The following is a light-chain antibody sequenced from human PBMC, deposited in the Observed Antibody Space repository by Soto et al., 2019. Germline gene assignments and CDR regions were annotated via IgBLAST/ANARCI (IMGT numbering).Light chain of an antibody. CDR1: QGISSY. Sequence: AIRMTQSPSSLSASTGDRVTITCRASQGISSYLAWYQQKPGKAPKLLIYAASTLQSGVPSRFSGSGSETYFTRIFCCLQSEDFATYYCQQYYSYSLYTFGRETKLEIK. J-gene: IGKJ2*01. V-gene: IGKV1-8*01. CDR2: AAS. CDR3: QQYYSYSLYT.